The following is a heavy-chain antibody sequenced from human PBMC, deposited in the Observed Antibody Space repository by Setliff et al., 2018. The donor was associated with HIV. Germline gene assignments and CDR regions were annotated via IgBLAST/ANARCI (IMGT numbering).Heavy chain of an antibody. Sequence: PSETLSLTCAVYGGSFSDYYWTWIRQPPGKGLEWIGEINHAGNTNYNPSLKSRVTISVDTSKNQFSLNLTSVTAADTAVYYCARPRGGTFDYWGQGTLVTVSS. CDR3: ARPRGGTFDY. CDR1: GGSFSDYY. D-gene: IGHD3-16*01. J-gene: IGHJ4*02. CDR2: INHAGNT. V-gene: IGHV4-34*01.